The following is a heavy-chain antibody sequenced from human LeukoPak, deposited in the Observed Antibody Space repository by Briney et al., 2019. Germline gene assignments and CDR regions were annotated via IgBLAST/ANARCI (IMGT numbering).Heavy chain of an antibody. CDR2: VYSGGST. V-gene: IGHV3-23*05. D-gene: IGHD6-13*01. J-gene: IGHJ1*01. CDR1: GFTFSTNA. CDR3: ALLGAAGREYFQH. Sequence: GGSLRLSCLTSGFTFSTNAMSWVRQAPGKGLEWVSAVYSGGSTFYADSVKGRFTISRDNSKNTLYLQISSLRAEDTAVYYCALLGAAGREYFQHWGQGTLVTVSS.